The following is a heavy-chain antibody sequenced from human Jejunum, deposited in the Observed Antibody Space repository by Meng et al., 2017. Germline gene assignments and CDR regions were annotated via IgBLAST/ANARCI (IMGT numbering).Heavy chain of an antibody. CDR1: GFPFRGYA. Sequence: VQLLGSGGGLVQPGGSLRLSCVASGFPFRGYAMGWVRQAPGQGLELVSAISASGASTYYADSVKGRFTVSRDNSKSTLYLQMESLRAEDTAMYYCAFDFWGQGTLVTVSS. CDR2: ISASGAST. CDR3: AFDF. V-gene: IGHV3-23*01. J-gene: IGHJ4*02.